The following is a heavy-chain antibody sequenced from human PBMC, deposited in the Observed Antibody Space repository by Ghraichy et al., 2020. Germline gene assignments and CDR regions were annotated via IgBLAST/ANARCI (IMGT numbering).Heavy chain of an antibody. J-gene: IGHJ6*03. Sequence: GSLRLSCAASGFIFSRYSMNWVRQAPGKGLEWVSSISGSSSHIYYADSVKGRFTISRDNAKNSLYLQMNSLRAEDTAVYYCARGLQLHLGELSQFYYQYYYMDVWGKGTTVTVSS. CDR1: GFIFSRYS. D-gene: IGHD3-16*02. CDR3: ARGLQLHLGELSQFYYQYYYMDV. CDR2: ISGSSSHI. V-gene: IGHV3-21*01.